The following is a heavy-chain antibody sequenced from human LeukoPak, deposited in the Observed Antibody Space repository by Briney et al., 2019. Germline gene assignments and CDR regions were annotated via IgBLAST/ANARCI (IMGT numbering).Heavy chain of an antibody. CDR2: IYYSGST. CDR3: ARHRGHSISEVYFQH. Sequence: SETLSLTCTVSGGSISSYYWSWIRQPPGKGLEWIGYIYYSGSTNYNPSLKSRVTISVDTSKNQFSLKLSSVTAADMAVYYCARHRGHSISEVYFQHWGQGTLVTVSS. D-gene: IGHD3-3*02. V-gene: IGHV4-59*08. CDR1: GGSISSYY. J-gene: IGHJ1*01.